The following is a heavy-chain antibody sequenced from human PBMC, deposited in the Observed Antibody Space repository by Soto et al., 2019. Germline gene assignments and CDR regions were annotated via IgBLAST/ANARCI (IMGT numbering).Heavy chain of an antibody. CDR1: GGSISSGGYY. D-gene: IGHD6-6*01. V-gene: IGHV4-31*03. J-gene: IGHJ5*02. CDR2: IYYSGST. Sequence: SETLSLTCTVSGGSISSGGYYWSWIRQHPGKGLEWIGYIYYSGSTYYNPSLKSRVTISVDTSKNQFSLKLSSVTAADTAVYYCARGEQLVPGGSWFDPWGQGTLVTVSS. CDR3: ARGEQLVPGGSWFDP.